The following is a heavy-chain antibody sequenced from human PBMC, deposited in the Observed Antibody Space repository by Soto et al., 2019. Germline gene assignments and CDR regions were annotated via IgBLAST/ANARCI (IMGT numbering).Heavy chain of an antibody. D-gene: IGHD3-3*01. CDR1: GFTFSSYG. V-gene: IGHV3-30*18. CDR3: AKDYDFWSGP. J-gene: IGHJ5*02. CDR2: ISYDGSNK. Sequence: QVQLVESGGGVVQRGRSLRLSCAASGFTFSSYGMHWVRQAPGKGLEWVAVISYDGSNKYYADSVKGRFTISRDNSKNTLYLQMNSLRAEDTAVYYCAKDYDFWSGPWGQGTLVTVSS.